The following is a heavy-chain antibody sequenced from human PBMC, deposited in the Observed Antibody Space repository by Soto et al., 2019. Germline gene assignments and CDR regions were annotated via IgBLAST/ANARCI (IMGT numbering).Heavy chain of an antibody. CDR1: GFTFSSYA. CDR2: ISGSGGST. Sequence: EVQLLESGGGLVQPGGSLRLSCAASGFTFSSYAMSWVRQAPGKGLEWVSAISGSGGSTYYADSVKGRFTISRDDSKNTLYLQMNSLRAEDTAVYYCAKDLNRIVEYSYGYTHYYGMDVWGQGTTVTVSS. CDR3: AKDLNRIVEYSYGYTHYYGMDV. V-gene: IGHV3-23*01. J-gene: IGHJ6*02. D-gene: IGHD5-18*01.